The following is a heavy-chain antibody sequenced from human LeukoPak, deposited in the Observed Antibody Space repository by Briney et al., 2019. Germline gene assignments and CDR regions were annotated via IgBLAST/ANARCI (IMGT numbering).Heavy chain of an antibody. V-gene: IGHV4-39*01. D-gene: IGHD2-15*01. J-gene: IGHJ3*02. CDR3: ARTLVVAVRDAFDI. CDR2: IYYSGST. Sequence: SETLPLTCTVSGGSISSSSYYWGWIRQPPGKGLEWIGSIYYSGSTYYNPSLKSRVTISVDTSKNQFSLKLSSVTAADTAVYYCARTLVVAVRDAFDIWGQGTMVTVSS. CDR1: GGSISSSSYY.